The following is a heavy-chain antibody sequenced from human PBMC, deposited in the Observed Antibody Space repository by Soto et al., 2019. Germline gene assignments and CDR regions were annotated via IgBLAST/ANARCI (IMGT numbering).Heavy chain of an antibody. J-gene: IGHJ4*02. Sequence: QVQLQESGPGLVKPSQTLSLTCTVSGGSISSGDYYWSWIRQPPGKGLEWIGYIFFCGTTYYDPSLKSRVTISVDPSKHQFSLKLSSVTAADTAVYYCARAKTYVDYWGQGTLVTVSS. CDR1: GGSISSGDYY. V-gene: IGHV4-30-4*01. CDR2: IFFCGTT. CDR3: ARAKTYVDY.